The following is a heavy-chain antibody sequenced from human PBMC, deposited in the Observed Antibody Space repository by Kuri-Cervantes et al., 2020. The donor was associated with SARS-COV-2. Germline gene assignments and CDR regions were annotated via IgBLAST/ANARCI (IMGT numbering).Heavy chain of an antibody. V-gene: IGHV3-30*03. J-gene: IGHJ4*02. CDR3: VIYGDHCNFDY. D-gene: IGHD7-27*01. CDR1: GFTFSNYV. Sequence: GGSLRLSCAASGFTFSNYVMHWVRQAPGKGLESVTIISYDGSNKYDPVTVKGRFSLTRENAKNMLLLQMNSLMSKDTASYYCVIYGDHCNFDYWGQGTLVTVSS. CDR2: ISYDGSNK.